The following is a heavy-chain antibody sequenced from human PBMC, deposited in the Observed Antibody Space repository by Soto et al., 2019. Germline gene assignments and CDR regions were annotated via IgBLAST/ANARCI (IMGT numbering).Heavy chain of an antibody. CDR3: AKQVAGFDP. Sequence: EVQLLESGGGLLQPGGSLRLSCAASGFTFSTYAMNWVRQAPRKGLEWVSSISSSGGSTYYTDSVKGRFTISRDNSKNTLYLQMNSLRAEDTAIYYCAKQVAGFDPWGQGTLVSVSS. J-gene: IGHJ5*02. CDR2: ISSSGGST. V-gene: IGHV3-23*01. CDR1: GFTFSTYA. D-gene: IGHD6-25*01.